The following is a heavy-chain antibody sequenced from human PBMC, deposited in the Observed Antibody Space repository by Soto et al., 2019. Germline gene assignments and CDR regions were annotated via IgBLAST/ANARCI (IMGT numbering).Heavy chain of an antibody. V-gene: IGHV4-4*07. CDR3: ASLGPTIDY. D-gene: IGHD7-27*01. CDR2: HSISGIT. J-gene: IGHJ4*02. CDR1: GASIRNYW. Sequence: QVHLQESGPGVVQPSETLSLTCTVSGASIRNYWWNWIRQPAGKGLEWIGRHSISGITYRNPYLESRVTMSLATSKNQVALKLPSVTAADTAGYYGASLGPTIDYWGRGTQVTVSS.